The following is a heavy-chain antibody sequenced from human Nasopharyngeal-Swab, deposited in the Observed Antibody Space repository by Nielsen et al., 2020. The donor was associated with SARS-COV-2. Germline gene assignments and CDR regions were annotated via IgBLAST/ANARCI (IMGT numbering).Heavy chain of an antibody. J-gene: IGHJ4*02. Sequence: GESLKISCAASGFTFSSYGMHWVRRAPGKGLEWVAVIWYDGSDKYYGDSVKGRCTISRDNSKNTLYLQVNSLRAEDTAVYYCARVRYGSGSYFDYWGQGTLVTVSS. CDR2: IWYDGSDK. CDR1: GFTFSSYG. D-gene: IGHD3-10*01. CDR3: ARVRYGSGSYFDY. V-gene: IGHV3-33*01.